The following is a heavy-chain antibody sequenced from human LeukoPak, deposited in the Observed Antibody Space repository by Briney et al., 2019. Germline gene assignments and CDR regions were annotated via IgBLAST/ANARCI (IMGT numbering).Heavy chain of an antibody. CDR2: IYLSGST. D-gene: IGHD1-26*01. V-gene: IGHV4-39*01. CDR1: GGSISSSSYY. CDR3: ARTYIVGPTRHFDY. J-gene: IGHJ4*02. Sequence: SETLSLTCTVSGGSISSSSYYWGWIRQPPGKGLEWIGSIYLSGSTYYNPSLKSRVTISVDTSKNQFSLKLSSATAADTAVYFCARTYIVGPTRHFDYWGQGTLVTVSS.